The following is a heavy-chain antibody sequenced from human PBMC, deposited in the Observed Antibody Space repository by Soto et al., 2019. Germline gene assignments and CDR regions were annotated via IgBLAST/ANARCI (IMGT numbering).Heavy chain of an antibody. CDR2: VNAASGNT. CDR3: ARRPLLESHFDY. J-gene: IGHJ4*02. CDR1: GFSLNTYV. Sequence: QVHLVQSGAEARKPGASVNVSCMASGFSLNTYVVHWVRQAPGQGLEWMGWVNAASGNTQTSQKFQGRLTLTRDTSANTAYMERSSLRTEDTAVYFCARRPLLESHFDYWGQGTLVAVSS. V-gene: IGHV1-3*01.